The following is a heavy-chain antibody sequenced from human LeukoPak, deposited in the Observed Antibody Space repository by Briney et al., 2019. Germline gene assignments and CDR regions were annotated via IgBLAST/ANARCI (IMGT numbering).Heavy chain of an antibody. Sequence: PGGSLRLSCAASGFTFSSYWMYWDRQAPGKGLVWVSRINSDGSSTSHADSVKGRFTISRDNAKNTLYLQMNSLRAEDTAVYYCAREGGYSHAFDYWGQGTLVTVSP. CDR1: GFTFSSYW. D-gene: IGHD3-22*01. V-gene: IGHV3-74*01. CDR3: AREGGYSHAFDY. CDR2: INSDGSST. J-gene: IGHJ4*02.